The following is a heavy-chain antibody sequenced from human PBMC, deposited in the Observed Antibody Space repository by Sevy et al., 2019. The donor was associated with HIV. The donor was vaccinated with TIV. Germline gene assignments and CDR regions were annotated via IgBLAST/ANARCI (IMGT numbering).Heavy chain of an antibody. CDR1: GFTFSSYW. Sequence: GGSLRLSCEASGFTFSSYWMSWVRQAPGKGLEWVANIKEDGSVKYYVESVKGRFIISRDNAKNSVYLQMNSLRAEDADLYYCVRAIGAAGSYWGLGTLVTVSS. V-gene: IGHV3-7*01. D-gene: IGHD6-13*01. J-gene: IGHJ4*02. CDR3: VRAIGAAGSY. CDR2: IKEDGSVK.